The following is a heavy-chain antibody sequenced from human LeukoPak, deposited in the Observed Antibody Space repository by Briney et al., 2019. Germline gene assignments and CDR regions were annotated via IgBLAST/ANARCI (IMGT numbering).Heavy chain of an antibody. D-gene: IGHD3-22*01. CDR3: AREPPGNYDSTGGHYAYFDW. V-gene: IGHV3-48*02. CDR1: GFIFSDYN. CDR2: ISSGGSTI. J-gene: IGHJ4*02. Sequence: PGGSLRLSCAASGFIFSDYNMNWVGQAPGKGLEWVSYISSGGSTIYYGDSVKGRFTISRDNVQNSVFLQMNSLTDEDTAVYYCAREPPGNYDSTGGHYAYFDWWGQGTLVTVSS.